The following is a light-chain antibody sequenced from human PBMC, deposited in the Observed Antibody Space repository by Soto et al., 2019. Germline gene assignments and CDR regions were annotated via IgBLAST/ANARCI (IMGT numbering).Light chain of an antibody. J-gene: IGLJ2*01. CDR1: KLGDKY. CDR3: QAWDSSTAVV. CDR2: QDS. V-gene: IGLV3-1*01. Sequence: SYELTQPPSVSVSPGQTASITCSGDKLGDKYACWYQQKPGQSPVKVIYQDSKRPSGIPERFSGSNSGNTATLTISGTQAMDEADYYCQAWDSSTAVVFGGGTQLTVL.